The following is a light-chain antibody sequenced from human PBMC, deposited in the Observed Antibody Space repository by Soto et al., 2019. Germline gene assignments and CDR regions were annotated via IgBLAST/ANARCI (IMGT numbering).Light chain of an antibody. CDR3: QQYNSYWT. J-gene: IGKJ1*01. Sequence: DIQMTQSPSSLSASIGDRVTLTCRASQRIGTNLNWYQQRPGKAPKLLIYAVSSLQSGVSSRFSGSGSGTDFTLSISSLQPDDFATYYCQQYNSYWTFGQGTKVDIK. V-gene: IGKV1-39*01. CDR1: QRIGTN. CDR2: AVS.